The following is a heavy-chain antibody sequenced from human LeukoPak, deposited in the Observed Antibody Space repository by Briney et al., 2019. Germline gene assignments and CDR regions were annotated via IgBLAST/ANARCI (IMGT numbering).Heavy chain of an antibody. J-gene: IGHJ5*02. CDR1: GFTFSSYS. D-gene: IGHD2-15*01. Sequence: GGSLRLSCADSGFTFSSYSMNWVRQAPGKGLEWISYISSSSNTIYYADSVKGRFTISRDNDKSSLYLQMNSLRDEDTAVYYCAREGYCSGGTCGFFDPWGQGTLVTVSS. CDR3: AREGYCSGGTCGFFDP. CDR2: ISSSSNTI. V-gene: IGHV3-48*02.